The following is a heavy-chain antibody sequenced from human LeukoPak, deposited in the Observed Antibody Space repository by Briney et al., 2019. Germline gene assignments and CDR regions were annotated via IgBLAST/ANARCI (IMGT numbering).Heavy chain of an antibody. CDR3: AREHIVVVVAATNDAFDI. CDR1: GGTFSSYA. J-gene: IGHJ3*02. Sequence: GGSVKVSCKASGGTFSSYAMSWVRQAPGQGFEWMGRIIPIFGIANYAQKLQGRVTITADKSTSTAYMERSGLRSEDTALYYCAREHIVVVVAATNDAFDIWGQGTVVTVSS. V-gene: IGHV1-69*04. D-gene: IGHD2-15*01. CDR2: IIPIFGIA.